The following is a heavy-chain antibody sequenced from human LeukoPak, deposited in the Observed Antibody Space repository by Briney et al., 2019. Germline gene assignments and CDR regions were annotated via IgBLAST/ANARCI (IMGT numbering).Heavy chain of an antibody. D-gene: IGHD3-22*01. CDR3: ARGCEYYYDSKCTFPGIDY. J-gene: IGHJ4*02. V-gene: IGHV1-18*01. Sequence: GASVKVSCKASGYTFTSYGISWVRQAPGQGLEWMGWISAYNGNTNYAQKLQGRVTMTTDTSTSTAYMELRSLRSDDTAVYHCARGCEYYYDSKCTFPGIDYWGQGTLVTVSS. CDR1: GYTFTSYG. CDR2: ISAYNGNT.